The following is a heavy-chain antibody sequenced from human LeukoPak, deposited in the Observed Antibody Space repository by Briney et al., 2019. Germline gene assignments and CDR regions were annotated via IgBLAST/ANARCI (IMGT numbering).Heavy chain of an antibody. CDR2: ICGSGVST. J-gene: IGHJ5*02. CDR1: GFTFSSYA. V-gene: IGHV3-23*01. D-gene: IGHD6-19*01. Sequence: PGGCLRLSCAVSGFTFSSYAMSWVRQAPGKGLEWVSSICGSGVSTYYADSVKGRFTVSRDNSKNTLYLQMNSLRAEDTAVYYCAKGEYSSGWRSWFDPWGQGTLVTVSS. CDR3: AKGEYSSGWRSWFDP.